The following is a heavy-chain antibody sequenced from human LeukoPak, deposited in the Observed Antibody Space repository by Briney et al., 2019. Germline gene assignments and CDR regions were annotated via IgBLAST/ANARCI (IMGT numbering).Heavy chain of an antibody. V-gene: IGHV3-23*01. CDR1: GFTFSTFA. Sequence: GGSLRLSCEASGFTFSTFAMIWVRQPPGKGLEWVSSIFPSGGEIHYADSVRGRFTISRDNSKSTLSLQMNSLRAEDTAVYYCAKGGSGSYPFDYWGQGTLVTVSS. CDR2: IFPSGGEI. CDR3: AKGGSGSYPFDY. J-gene: IGHJ4*02. D-gene: IGHD1-26*01.